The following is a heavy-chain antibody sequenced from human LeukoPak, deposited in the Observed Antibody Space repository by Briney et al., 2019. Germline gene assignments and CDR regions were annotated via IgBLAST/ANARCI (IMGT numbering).Heavy chain of an antibody. J-gene: IGHJ4*02. D-gene: IGHD6-6*01. V-gene: IGHV3-74*01. CDR3: ARALHSYYFDY. CDR1: GFTFSSYW. CDR2: INSDGSST. Sequence: GGSLRLSCAASGFTFSSYWMHWVRQAPGKGLVWVSRINSDGSSTSYADSVKGRFTISRDNTKNTLYLQMNSLRAEDTAVYYCARALHSYYFDYWGQGTLVTVSS.